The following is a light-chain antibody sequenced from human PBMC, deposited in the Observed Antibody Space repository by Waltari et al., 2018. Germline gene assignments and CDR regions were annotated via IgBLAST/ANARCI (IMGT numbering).Light chain of an antibody. CDR3: QQRSNSWT. V-gene: IGKV3-11*01. CDR1: QSVSSY. CDR2: DAS. Sequence: EIVLTQSPATLSLSTGERATLSCRASQSVSSYLAWYQQKPGQAPRLLIYDASNRATGIPARFSGSGSGTDFTLTISSLEPEDFAVYYCQQRSNSWTFGQGTKVEIK. J-gene: IGKJ1*01.